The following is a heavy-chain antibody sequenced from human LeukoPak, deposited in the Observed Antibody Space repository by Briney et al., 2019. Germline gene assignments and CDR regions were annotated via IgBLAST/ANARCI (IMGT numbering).Heavy chain of an antibody. Sequence: ASVKVSCRVSGHRLSDLSMHWVRLAPGKGLEWMGGFDPEDGETIYAQRFQGRLTMTEDISTDTAYMSLSSLTSEDTAVYYCASRGGHRRFDPWGQGTLVTVSS. CDR1: GHRLSDLS. CDR2: FDPEDGET. V-gene: IGHV1-24*01. D-gene: IGHD3-16*01. CDR3: ASRGGHRRFDP. J-gene: IGHJ5*02.